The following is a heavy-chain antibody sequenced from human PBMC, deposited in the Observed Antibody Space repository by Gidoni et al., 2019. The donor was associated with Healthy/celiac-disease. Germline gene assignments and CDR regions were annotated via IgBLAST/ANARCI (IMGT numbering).Heavy chain of an antibody. V-gene: IGHV4-31*02. CDR2: IYYSGST. CDR1: GSISSGGYY. D-gene: IGHD3-3*01. CDR3: ARELGTIFGVAHFNWFDP. Sequence: GSISSGGYYWSWIRQHPGKGLEWIGYIYYSGSTYYNPSLKSRVTISVDTSKNQFSLKLSSVTAADTAVYYCARELGTIFGVAHFNWFDPWGQGTLVTVSS. J-gene: IGHJ5*02.